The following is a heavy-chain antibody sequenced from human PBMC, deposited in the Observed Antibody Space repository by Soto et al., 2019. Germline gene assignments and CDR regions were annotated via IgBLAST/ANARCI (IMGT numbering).Heavy chain of an antibody. CDR1: GGSFSGYY. V-gene: IGHV4-34*01. Sequence: TSETLSLTCAVYGGSFSGYYWSWIRQPPGKGLEWIGEINHSGSTNYNPSLKSRVTISVDTSKNQFSLKLSSVTAADTAVYYCARVRALEGLDYWGQGTLVTVSS. J-gene: IGHJ4*02. CDR2: INHSGST. D-gene: IGHD3-10*01. CDR3: ARVRALEGLDY.